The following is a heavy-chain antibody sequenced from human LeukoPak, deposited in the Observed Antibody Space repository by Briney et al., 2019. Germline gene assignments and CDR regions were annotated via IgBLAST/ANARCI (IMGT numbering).Heavy chain of an antibody. CDR1: GFTFSSYW. Sequence: GGSLRLSCAASGFTFSSYWMSWVRQAPGKGLEWVANIKQDGGEEYYVDSVKGRFTISRDNGKNSLFLQMTSLRAEDTAVYYCARDREIWLPHNWSDRWGQGTLVTVSS. D-gene: IGHD5-24*01. CDR3: ARDREIWLPHNWSDR. V-gene: IGHV3-7*01. CDR2: IKQDGGEE. J-gene: IGHJ5*02.